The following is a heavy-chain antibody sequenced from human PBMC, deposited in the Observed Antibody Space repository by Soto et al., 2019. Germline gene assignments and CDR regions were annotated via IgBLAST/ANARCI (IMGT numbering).Heavy chain of an antibody. CDR2: ISGSGGRI. CDR3: AKPNLFCSSTSCYDY. CDR1: GFTFSSFA. V-gene: IGHV3-23*01. Sequence: LRLSCAASGFTFSSFAMSWVRQAPGKGLEWVSVISGSGGRINYADSVKGRFTISRDNSKNTLYLQMNSLRGEDTAVYYCAKPNLFCSSTSCYDYWGQGTLVTVSS. J-gene: IGHJ4*02. D-gene: IGHD2-2*01.